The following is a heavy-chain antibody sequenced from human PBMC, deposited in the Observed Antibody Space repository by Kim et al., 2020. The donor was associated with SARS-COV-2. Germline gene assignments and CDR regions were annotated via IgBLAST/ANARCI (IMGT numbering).Heavy chain of an antibody. CDR1: GFTFSSYA. CDR3: AKNSRSWFGELSY. V-gene: IGHV3-23*01. Sequence: GGSLRLSCAASGFTFSSYAMSWVRQAPGKGLEWVSAISGSGGSTYYADSVKVRFTISRYNSKNTLYLQMNRLRPEDTAVSSSAKNSRSWFGELSYWGQGT. D-gene: IGHD3-10*01. J-gene: IGHJ4*02. CDR2: ISGSGGST.